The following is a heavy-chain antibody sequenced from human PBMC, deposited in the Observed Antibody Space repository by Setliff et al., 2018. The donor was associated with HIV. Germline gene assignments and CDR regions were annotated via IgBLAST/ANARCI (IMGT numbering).Heavy chain of an antibody. V-gene: IGHV4-34*01. CDR3: ARGLNYYGSGSYLPLGY. Sequence: SETLSLTCAVYGGSFNDYYWTWIRQPPGKGLEWIGEIDHSGSTKYHASLKSRVTISIDTSKNQISLKLSSVTAADTAVYYCARGLNYYGSGSYLPLGYWGQGTQVTVSS. D-gene: IGHD3-10*01. J-gene: IGHJ4*02. CDR1: GGSFNDYY. CDR2: IDHSGST.